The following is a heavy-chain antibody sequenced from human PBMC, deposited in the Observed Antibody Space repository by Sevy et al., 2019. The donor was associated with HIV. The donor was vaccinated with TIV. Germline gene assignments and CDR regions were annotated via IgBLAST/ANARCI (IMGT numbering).Heavy chain of an antibody. CDR1: GYTFTSYD. J-gene: IGHJ6*02. D-gene: IGHD2-15*01. Sequence: ASVKVSCKASGYTFTSYDINWVRQATGQGLEWMGWMNPNSGNTGYAQKLQGRVTMTRNTSISTAYMELSSLRSEDTAVYYCARGRYCSCGSCYSKVYYYYGMYVWGQGTTVTVSS. CDR3: ARGRYCSCGSCYSKVYYYYGMYV. CDR2: MNPNSGNT. V-gene: IGHV1-8*01.